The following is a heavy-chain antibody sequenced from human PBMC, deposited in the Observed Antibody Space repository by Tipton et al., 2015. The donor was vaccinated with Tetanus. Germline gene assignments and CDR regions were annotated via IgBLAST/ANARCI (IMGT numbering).Heavy chain of an antibody. CDR2: IYNSGGT. V-gene: IGHV4-31*03. D-gene: IGHD1-26*01. CDR3: ARDQARGARGWNYFDY. CDR1: GGSISTGGYY. Sequence: TLSLTCTVSGGSISTGGYYWSWIRQHPGKGLEWIGDIYNSGGTYYNPSLKSRVTISVDTSENRFSLKLNSVTAADTAVYFCARDQARGARGWNYFDYWGQGIQVTVSS. J-gene: IGHJ4*02.